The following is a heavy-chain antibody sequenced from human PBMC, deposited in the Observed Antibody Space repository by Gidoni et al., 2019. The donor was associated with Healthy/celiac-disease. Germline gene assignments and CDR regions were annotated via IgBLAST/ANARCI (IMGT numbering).Heavy chain of an antibody. CDR2: IYYSGST. J-gene: IGHJ5*02. D-gene: IGHD4-17*01. CDR3: ARTTVTTGSGYWFDP. V-gene: IGHV4-59*08. Sequence: QVQLQESGPGLVKPSETLSLTCTVSGGSISSYYWSWIRQPPGKGLEWIGYIYYSGSTNYNPSLKSRVTISVDTSKNQFSLKLSSVTAADTAVYYCARTTVTTGSGYWFDPWGQGTLVTVSS. CDR1: GGSISSYY.